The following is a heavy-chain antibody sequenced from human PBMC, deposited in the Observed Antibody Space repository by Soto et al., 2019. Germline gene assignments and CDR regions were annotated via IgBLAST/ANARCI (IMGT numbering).Heavy chain of an antibody. D-gene: IGHD3-10*01. CDR1: GVSVTSYH. V-gene: IGHV4-59*02. CDR2: IYYSGST. Sequence: SETLSLTCSVSGVSVTSYHWSWIRQPPGKGLEWIGYIYYSGSTNYNPSLKSRVTISVDTSKNQFSLKLSSVTAADTAVYYCARRVKYGSGRRPAYYFDYWGQGTLVTVSS. CDR3: ARRVKYGSGRRPAYYFDY. J-gene: IGHJ4*02.